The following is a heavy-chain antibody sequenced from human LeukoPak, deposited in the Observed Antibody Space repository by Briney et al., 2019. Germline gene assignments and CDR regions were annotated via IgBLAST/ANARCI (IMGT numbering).Heavy chain of an antibody. D-gene: IGHD3-16*02. CDR3: ARATYDYVWGSYRYDFDFDN. CDR2: INSDGSST. Sequence: PGGSLRLSCAASGFTFSSYWMHWVRQAPGKGLVWVSRINSDGSSTSYADSVKGRFTISRDNAKNTLYLQMNSLRAEDTAVYYCARATYDYVWGSYRYDFDFDNWGQGTLVTVSS. J-gene: IGHJ4*02. V-gene: IGHV3-74*01. CDR1: GFTFSSYW.